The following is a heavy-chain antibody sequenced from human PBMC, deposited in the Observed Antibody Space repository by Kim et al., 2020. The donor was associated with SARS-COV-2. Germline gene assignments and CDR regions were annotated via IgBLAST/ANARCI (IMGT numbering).Heavy chain of an antibody. V-gene: IGHV3-48*02. Sequence: GGSLRLSCAASGFSFSSYGLNWVRQAPGKGLEWISYFSSRTRAVYYADSVKGRFTVSEDIAENSLYLHMNSLRDDDTAVYYCARDQGYSSNWRYFYYYMDVWGKGTTVTVSS. J-gene: IGHJ6*03. D-gene: IGHD6-13*01. CDR3: ARDQGYSSNWRYFYYYMDV. CDR1: GFSFSSYG. CDR2: FSSRTRAV.